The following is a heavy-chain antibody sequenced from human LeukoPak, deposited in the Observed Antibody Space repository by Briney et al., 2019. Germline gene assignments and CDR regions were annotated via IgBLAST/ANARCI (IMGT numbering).Heavy chain of an antibody. Sequence: SETLSLTCTVSGGSISNYYWSWIRQPPGKGLEWIGYIYYSGSTIYNPSLKSRVTISLETSNNQFSLKLTSVTAADTAVYYCARGIAVAGTRYFDYWGQGTLVTVSS. J-gene: IGHJ4*02. CDR2: IYYSGST. D-gene: IGHD6-19*01. CDR3: ARGIAVAGTRYFDY. V-gene: IGHV4-59*01. CDR1: GGSISNYY.